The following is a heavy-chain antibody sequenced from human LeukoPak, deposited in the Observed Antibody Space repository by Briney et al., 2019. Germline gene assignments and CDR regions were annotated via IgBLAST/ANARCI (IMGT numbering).Heavy chain of an antibody. CDR2: VDPKDGET. Sequence: ASVKVSCKASGYTFIDFHMHWVQQGPGRGLEWVGRVDPKDGETMYAERFEGRVTMTAVTSTDTAYMELSGLTSDDTAVYYCTTANRFTYWFDPWGQGTLVTVSS. CDR1: GYTFIDFH. CDR3: TTANRFTYWFDP. J-gene: IGHJ5*02. V-gene: IGHV1-69-2*01.